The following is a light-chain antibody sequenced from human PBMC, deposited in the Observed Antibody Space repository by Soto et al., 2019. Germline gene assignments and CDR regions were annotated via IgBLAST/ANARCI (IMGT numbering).Light chain of an antibody. J-gene: IGKJ1*01. V-gene: IGKV3-20*01. CDR1: QSVXSSY. CDR3: QQYGSAPWT. CDR2: GAS. Sequence: EIWLTQSPCTLSLSPGERATLPCRASQSVXSSYLAWHQQKPGQAPRLLXYGASSSANGIPDSLSGSGSGTDFTRTISRLDPEDCVGYYCQQYGSAPWTFGQGTKVDIK.